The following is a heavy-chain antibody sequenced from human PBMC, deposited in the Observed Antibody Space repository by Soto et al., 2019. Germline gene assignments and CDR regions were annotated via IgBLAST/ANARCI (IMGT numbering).Heavy chain of an antibody. CDR2: IYHSGST. CDR1: GGSISSGGYS. CDR3: ARGCTNGVCYY. V-gene: IGHV4-30-2*01. J-gene: IGHJ4*02. D-gene: IGHD2-8*01. Sequence: NPSETLSLTCAVSGGSISSGGYSWSWIRQPPGKGLEWIGYIYHSGSTYYNPSLKSRVTISVDRSKNQFSLKLSSVTAADTAVYYCARGCTNGVCYYWGQGTLVTVSS.